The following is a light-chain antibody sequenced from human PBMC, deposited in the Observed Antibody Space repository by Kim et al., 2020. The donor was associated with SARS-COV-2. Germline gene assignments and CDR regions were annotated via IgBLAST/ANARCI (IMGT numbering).Light chain of an antibody. CDR3: SSYTTTSTL. J-gene: IGLJ2*01. CDR1: SSDVAVYKY. V-gene: IGLV2-14*04. Sequence: PGQSITTSCTGTSSDVAVYKYVSWYQQHPGKAPKLMIYDVSKRPSGVSHRFSGSKSGNTASLTISGLQAEDEADYYCSSYTTTSTLFGGGTQLTVL. CDR2: DVS.